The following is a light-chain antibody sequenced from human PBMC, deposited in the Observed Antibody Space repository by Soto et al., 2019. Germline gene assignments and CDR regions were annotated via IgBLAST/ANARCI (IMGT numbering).Light chain of an antibody. V-gene: IGLV1-40*01. CDR2: GNN. Sequence: QSVLTQPPSVSGAPGQTITISCTGSSSNIGAGYDVHWYQQLPGRAPKLLIYGNNNRPSGVPDRFSGSKSGTSVSLAITGLRGEDEADYHCQSYYSSLTNAVLGGGTKLTVL. J-gene: IGLJ2*01. CDR3: QSYYSSLTNAV. CDR1: SSNIGAGYD.